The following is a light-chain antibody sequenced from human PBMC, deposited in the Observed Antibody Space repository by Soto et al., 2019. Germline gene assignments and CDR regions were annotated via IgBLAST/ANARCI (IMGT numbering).Light chain of an antibody. CDR1: SSNIGRNA. CDR2: SDN. V-gene: IGLV1-44*01. Sequence: QSVLTQPPSASGTPGQKVTISCSGSSSNIGRNAVNWYQQVPGTAPKLLIYSDNQRPSGVPDRFSGSRSGTSVSLAISGLQSEDEADYYCGAWDDSLNGVLFGGGTKLTVL. J-gene: IGLJ2*01. CDR3: GAWDDSLNGVL.